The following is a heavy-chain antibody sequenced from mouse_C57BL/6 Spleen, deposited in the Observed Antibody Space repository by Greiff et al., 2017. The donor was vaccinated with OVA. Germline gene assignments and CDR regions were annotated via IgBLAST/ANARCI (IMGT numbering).Heavy chain of an antibody. J-gene: IGHJ4*01. Sequence: VQLQQSGAELVKPGASVKLSCTASGYTITDYYMHWVKQRPEQGLEWIGRIEPEDGRTKYDPKFQGKATITADTSSNTAYLQLSSLTSEDSAVYYCASAQFNTTVVAAGDYWGQGTSVTVSS. D-gene: IGHD1-1*01. V-gene: IGHV14-2*01. CDR1: GYTITDYY. CDR2: IEPEDGRT. CDR3: ASAQFNTTVVAAGDY.